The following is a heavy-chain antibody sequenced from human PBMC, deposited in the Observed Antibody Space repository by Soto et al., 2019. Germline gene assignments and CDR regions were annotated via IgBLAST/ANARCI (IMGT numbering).Heavy chain of an antibody. D-gene: IGHD3-10*01. J-gene: IGHJ4*02. CDR2: IYWDDDQ. CDR3: AHKRDVSRGFKY. CDR1: GFSFSVNGVA. V-gene: IGHV2-5*02. Sequence: QITLKESGPTLVKPTQTLTLTCTFSGFSFSVNGVAVGWIRQPPGQALEWLALIYWDDDQRYNPSLKDRLTITKGTSRNEAVPTMTIMDPVDTATYYCAHKRDVSRGFKYWGQGTLVTVSS.